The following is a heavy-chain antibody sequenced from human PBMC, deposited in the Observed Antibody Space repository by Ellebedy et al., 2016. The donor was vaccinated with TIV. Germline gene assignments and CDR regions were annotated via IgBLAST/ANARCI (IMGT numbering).Heavy chain of an antibody. V-gene: IGHV3-21*01. CDR2: ITSSSSYI. CDR3: ARAGNERAVVAAAMTAFPSDY. J-gene: IGHJ4*02. D-gene: IGHD2-2*01. CDR1: GFTFSTYN. Sequence: GESLKISCAASGFTFSTYNMNWVRQAPGKGLEWVSSITSSSSYIYYADSVKGRFTISRDNANNSLHLQMNSLRAEDTAVYYCARAGNERAVVAAAMTAFPSDYWGQGTLVTVSS.